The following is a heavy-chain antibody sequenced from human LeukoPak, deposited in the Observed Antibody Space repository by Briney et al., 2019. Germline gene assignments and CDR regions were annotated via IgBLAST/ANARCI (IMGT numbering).Heavy chain of an antibody. Sequence: GGSLRLSCAASGFPLSDYYMSWIRQAPGKGLEWVSYITSSGDHTYYTDSVKGRFIISRANAKNSLYLGMNSLRAEDTAVYYCARDHYQLRLWGEARLVSVS. J-gene: IGHJ4*02. D-gene: IGHD2-21*01. V-gene: IGHV3-11*01. CDR3: ARDHYQLRL. CDR2: ITSSGDHT. CDR1: GFPLSDYY.